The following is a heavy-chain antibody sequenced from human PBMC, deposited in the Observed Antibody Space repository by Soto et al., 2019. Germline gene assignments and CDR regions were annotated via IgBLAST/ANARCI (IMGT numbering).Heavy chain of an antibody. CDR2: ISAYNGNT. V-gene: IGHV1-18*01. J-gene: IGHJ2*01. CDR3: ARVAMIDLWYFDL. CDR1: GFTFSSYG. D-gene: IGHD3-22*01. Sequence: GSVKVFCKASGFTFSSYGISWVRQGPGQGLEWMGWISAYNGNTNYAQKLQGRVTMTTDTSTSTAYMELRSLRSDDTAVYYCARVAMIDLWYFDLWGRGTLVTVSS.